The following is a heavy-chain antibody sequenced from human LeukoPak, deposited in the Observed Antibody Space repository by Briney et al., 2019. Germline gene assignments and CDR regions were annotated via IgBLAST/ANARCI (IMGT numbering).Heavy chain of an antibody. CDR1: GFTFSSYG. V-gene: IGHV3-23*01. J-gene: IGHJ4*02. CDR3: ARDGGLNTNFDY. D-gene: IGHD2-15*01. CDR2: ISGSGGST. Sequence: PGGSLRLSCAASGFTFSSYGMSWVRQAPGKGLECVSSISGSGGSTNHADSVKGRFTISRDNSKNTLYLQMNSLRAEDTAVYYCARDGGLNTNFDYWGQGTLVTVSS.